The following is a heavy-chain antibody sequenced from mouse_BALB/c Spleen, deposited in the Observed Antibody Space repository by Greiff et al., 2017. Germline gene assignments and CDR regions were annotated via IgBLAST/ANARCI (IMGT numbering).Heavy chain of an antibody. D-gene: IGHD2-3*01. Sequence: VQLQQSGPELVKPGASVKISCKASGYSFTGYYMHWVKQSHVKSLEWIGRINPYNGATSYNQNFKDKASLTVDKSSSTAYMELHSLTSEDSAVYYCARGYYETGTSAMDYWGQGTSVTVSS. CDR3: ARGYYETGTSAMDY. V-gene: IGHV1-31*01. CDR1: GYSFTGYY. CDR2: INPYNGAT. J-gene: IGHJ4*01.